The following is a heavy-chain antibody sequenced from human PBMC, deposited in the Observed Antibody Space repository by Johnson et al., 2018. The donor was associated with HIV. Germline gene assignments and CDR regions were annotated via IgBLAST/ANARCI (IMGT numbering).Heavy chain of an antibody. CDR1: GFTFSTYW. D-gene: IGHD3-22*01. J-gene: IGHJ3*02. Sequence: VQLVESGGGLVQPGGSLRLSCAASGFTFSTYWMSWVRQAPGKGLEWVSVIYSGGSTYYADSVKGRFTISRDNSKNTLYLQMNSLRVEDTAVYYCARDASMFRLDSSGYANSFSIWGQVTLVTVSA. CDR2: IYSGGST. V-gene: IGHV3-66*01. CDR3: ARDASMFRLDSSGYANSFSI.